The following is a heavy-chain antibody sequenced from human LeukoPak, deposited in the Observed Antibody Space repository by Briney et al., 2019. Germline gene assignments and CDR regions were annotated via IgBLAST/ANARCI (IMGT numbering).Heavy chain of an antibody. V-gene: IGHV1-58*01. Sequence: WASVKVSCKASGFTFSRSAVQWVRQARGQRLEWLGWIVVGSGNTNYAQKFHERVTFTRDMSTSTVYMELSSLRSEDTAVYYCARGSDSRRDHAFDIWGQGTMVTVSS. CDR2: IVVGSGNT. J-gene: IGHJ3*02. D-gene: IGHD3-22*01. CDR1: GFTFSRSA. CDR3: ARGSDSRRDHAFDI.